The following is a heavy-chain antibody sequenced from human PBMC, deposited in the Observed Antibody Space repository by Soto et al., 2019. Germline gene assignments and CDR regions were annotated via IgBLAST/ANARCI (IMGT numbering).Heavy chain of an antibody. CDR2: ISYDGSNK. J-gene: IGHJ4*02. CDR3: ARDPNRITMIVVVPLGPFEY. D-gene: IGHD3-22*01. V-gene: IGHV3-30*03. CDR1: QFTFSSYG. Sequence: PAWPLRLSCTASQFTFSSYGMHWVLKNPFKLLELVAVISYDGSNKYYADSVKGRFTFSRDNSKNTLYLQMNSLRAEDTAVYYCARDPNRITMIVVVPLGPFEYWGQGTLVTVSS.